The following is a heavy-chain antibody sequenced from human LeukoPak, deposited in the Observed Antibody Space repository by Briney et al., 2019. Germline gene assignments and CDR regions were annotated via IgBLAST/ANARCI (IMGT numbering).Heavy chain of an antibody. D-gene: IGHD6-13*01. CDR2: ISWNSGSI. V-gene: IGHV3-9*01. CDR3: AKDMYTRGSSWFDY. CDR1: GFTFDDYA. Sequence: GGSPRLYCAASGFTFDDYAMHWVRQAPGKGLEWVSGISWNSGSIGYADSVKGRFTISRDNAKNSLYLQMNSLRAEDTALYYCAKDMYTRGSSWFDYWGQGTLVTVSS. J-gene: IGHJ4*02.